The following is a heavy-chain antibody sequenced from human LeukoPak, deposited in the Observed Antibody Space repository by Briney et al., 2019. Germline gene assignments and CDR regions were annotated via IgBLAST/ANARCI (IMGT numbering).Heavy chain of an antibody. J-gene: IGHJ4*02. CDR1: GYTFTSYY. V-gene: IGHV1-2*06. CDR3: ARDQTYYYDSSGFP. Sequence: ASVKISCKASGYTFTSYYMHWVRQAPGQGLEWMGRINPNSGGTNYAQKFQGRVTMTRDTSISTAYMELSRLRSDDTAVYYCARDQTYYYDSSGFPWGQGTLVTVSS. D-gene: IGHD3-22*01. CDR2: INPNSGGT.